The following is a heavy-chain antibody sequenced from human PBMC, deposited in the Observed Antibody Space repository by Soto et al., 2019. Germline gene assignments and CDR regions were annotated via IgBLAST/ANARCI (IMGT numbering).Heavy chain of an antibody. V-gene: IGHV3-21*01. CDR3: ATIAAAGGWFDP. Sequence: EVQLVESGGGLVKPGGSLRLSCAASGFTFSSYSMNWVRQAPGKGLEWVSSISSSSSYIYYADSVKGRFTISRDNAKNALYLKMNSLGAEATAGYYCATIAAAGGWFDPWGQGTLVTVSS. CDR2: ISSSSSYI. J-gene: IGHJ5*02. CDR1: GFTFSSYS. D-gene: IGHD6-13*01.